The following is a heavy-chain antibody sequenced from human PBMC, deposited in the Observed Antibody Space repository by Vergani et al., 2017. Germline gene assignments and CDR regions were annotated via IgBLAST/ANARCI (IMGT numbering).Heavy chain of an antibody. V-gene: IGHV3-23*01. CDR3: ARDLRLLYNRFDP. Sequence: EVQLLESGGRLVQPGGSLRLSCVASGFAFSRYAMSWVRQAPGKGLEWVSGLTASGSGISYADSVRGRFTISRDNSKNTLFLQMDSLRAEDTGVYYCARDLRLLYNRFDPWGQGTLVTVSS. J-gene: IGHJ5*02. CDR1: GFAFSRYA. CDR2: LTASGSGI. D-gene: IGHD1-14*01.